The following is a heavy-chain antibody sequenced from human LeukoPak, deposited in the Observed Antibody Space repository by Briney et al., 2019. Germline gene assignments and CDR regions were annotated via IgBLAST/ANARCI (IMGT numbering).Heavy chain of an antibody. J-gene: IGHJ4*02. V-gene: IGHV3-23*01. D-gene: IGHD2-21*02. Sequence: GGSLRLSCAASGFTFSSYAMSWVRQAPGKGLEWVSAISGSGGSTYYADSVKGRFTISRDNSKNTLYLQMNSLRAEDTAVYYCARAYHRKAYCGGDCYPYYFDYWGQGTLVTVSS. CDR3: ARAYHRKAYCGGDCYPYYFDY. CDR2: ISGSGGST. CDR1: GFTFSSYA.